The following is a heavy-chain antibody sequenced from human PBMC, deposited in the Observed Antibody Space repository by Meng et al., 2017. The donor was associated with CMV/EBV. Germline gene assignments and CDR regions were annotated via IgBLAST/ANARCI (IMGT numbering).Heavy chain of an antibody. Sequence: GESLKISCAASGFTFSDYYMSWIRQAPGKGLEWVSYISSSGSTIYYADSVKGRLTISRDNAKNSLYLQMNSLRAEDTAVYYCAREAVDDFWSGYYYYGMDAWGQGTTVTVSS. J-gene: IGHJ6*02. D-gene: IGHD3-3*01. CDR3: AREAVDDFWSGYYYYGMDA. CDR2: ISSSGSTI. V-gene: IGHV3-11*01. CDR1: GFTFSDYY.